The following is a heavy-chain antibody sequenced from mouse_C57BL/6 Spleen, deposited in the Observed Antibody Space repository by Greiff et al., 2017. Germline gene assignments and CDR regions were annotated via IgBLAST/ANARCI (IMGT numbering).Heavy chain of an antibody. CDR1: GFSLTSYG. V-gene: IGHV2-2*01. CDR3: ARWTNGNFDY. J-gene: IGHJ2*01. Sequence: VQLKESGPGLVQPSPSLSITCTVSGFSLTSYGVHWVRQSPGKGLEWLGVIWSGGSTDSNAAFISRLSISKDNSKSQVFFKMNSLQADDTAIYYCARWTNGNFDYWGQGTTLTVSS. D-gene: IGHD2-1*01. CDR2: IWSGGST.